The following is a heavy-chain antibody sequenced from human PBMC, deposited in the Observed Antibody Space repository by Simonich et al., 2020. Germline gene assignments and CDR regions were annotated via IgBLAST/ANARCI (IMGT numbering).Heavy chain of an antibody. CDR3: ARVGYSNYYYYGMDV. Sequence: QVQLQESGPGLVKPSETLSLTCAVSGYSISSGYYWGWIRQTPGKGLEWIGSIYHSGSTYYNPSLKSLVTLSVATSKNQFSLKLSSVTAADTAVYYCARVGYSNYYYYGMDVWGQGTTVTVSS. CDR2: IYHSGST. J-gene: IGHJ6*02. D-gene: IGHD6-13*01. CDR1: GYSISSGYY. V-gene: IGHV4-38-2*01.